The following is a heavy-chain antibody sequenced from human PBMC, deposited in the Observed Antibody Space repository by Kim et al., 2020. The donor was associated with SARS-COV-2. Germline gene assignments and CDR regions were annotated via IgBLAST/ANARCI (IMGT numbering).Heavy chain of an antibody. Sequence: GGSLRLSCAASGFTFDDYAMHWVRQAPGKGLEWVSGISWNSGSIGYADSVKGRFTISRDNAKNSLYLQMNSLRAEDTALYYCATTRYYGSGSYLGLGNWFDPWGQGTLVTVSS. CDR2: ISWNSGSI. V-gene: IGHV3-9*01. J-gene: IGHJ5*02. CDR3: ATTRYYGSGSYLGLGNWFDP. CDR1: GFTFDDYA. D-gene: IGHD3-10*01.